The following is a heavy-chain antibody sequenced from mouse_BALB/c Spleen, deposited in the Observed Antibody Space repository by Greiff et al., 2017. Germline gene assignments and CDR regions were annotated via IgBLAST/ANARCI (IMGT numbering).Heavy chain of an antibody. CDR2: IYPGNVNT. CDR1: GYTFTSYY. D-gene: IGHD5-2*01. Sequence: VQLQQSGPELVKPGASVRISCKASGYTFTSYYIHWVKQRPGQGLEWIGWIYPGNVNTKYNEKFKGKATLTADKSSSTAYMQLSSLTSEDSAVYFCARGIQGDAMDYWGQGTSVTVSS. V-gene: IGHV1S56*01. J-gene: IGHJ4*01. CDR3: ARGIQGDAMDY.